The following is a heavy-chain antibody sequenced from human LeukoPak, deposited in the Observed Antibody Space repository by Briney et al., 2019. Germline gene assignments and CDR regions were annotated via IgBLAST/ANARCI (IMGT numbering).Heavy chain of an antibody. CDR3: AKVGVRGCSSSTCLIY. D-gene: IGHD2-2*01. CDR1: GFTFRNYA. CDR2: IGGSGDTT. Sequence: GGSLRLSCAASGFTFRNYALSWVRQAPGKGLEWVSAIGGSGDTTYYADSVKGRFTISRDNSKNTLYLQMNSLRPDDTAVYYCAKVGVRGCSSSTCLIYWGQGTLVTVSS. J-gene: IGHJ4*02. V-gene: IGHV3-23*01.